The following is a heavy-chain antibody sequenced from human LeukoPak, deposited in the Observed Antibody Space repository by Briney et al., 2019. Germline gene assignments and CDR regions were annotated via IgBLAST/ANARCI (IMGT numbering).Heavy chain of an antibody. J-gene: IGHJ6*02. D-gene: IGHD5-12*01. Sequence: PSETLSPTCTVSGGSISSYYWSWIRQPPGKGLEWIGYIYYSGSTTYNPSLRSRVTISVDTSKNQFSLKLSSVTAADTAVYYCARHSGYDRAPYGMDVWGQGTTVTVSS. CDR3: ARHSGYDRAPYGMDV. V-gene: IGHV4-59*08. CDR2: IYYSGST. CDR1: GGSISSYY.